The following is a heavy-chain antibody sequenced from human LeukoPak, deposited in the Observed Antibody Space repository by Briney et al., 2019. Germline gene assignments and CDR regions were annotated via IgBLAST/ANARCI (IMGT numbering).Heavy chain of an antibody. V-gene: IGHV1-18*01. J-gene: IGHJ6*02. CDR2: ISAYNGNT. CDR3: ARGRSHDSSGHEELYSGYYGMDV. Sequence: ASVKVSCKASGYTFTSYGISWVRQAPGQGLEWMGWISAYNGNTNYAQKLQGRVTMTTDTSTSTAYMELRSLRSDDTAVYYCARGRSHDSSGHEELYSGYYGMDVWGQGTTVTVSS. D-gene: IGHD3-22*01. CDR1: GYTFTSYG.